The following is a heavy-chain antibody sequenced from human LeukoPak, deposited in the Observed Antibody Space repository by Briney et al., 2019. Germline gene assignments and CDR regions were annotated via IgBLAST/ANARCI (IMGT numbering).Heavy chain of an antibody. CDR1: GFTFSDYT. V-gene: IGHV3-30*19. CDR2: IWYDGSNK. J-gene: IGHJ4*02. Sequence: PGGSLRLSCAASGFTFSDYTIHWVRQAPGKGLEWVAVIWYDGSNKYYADSVKGRFSISRDNSKNTLYLQMNSLRAEDTAVYYCARASFTVTTPWFEYWGQGTLVTVSS. D-gene: IGHD4-17*01. CDR3: ARASFTVTTPWFEY.